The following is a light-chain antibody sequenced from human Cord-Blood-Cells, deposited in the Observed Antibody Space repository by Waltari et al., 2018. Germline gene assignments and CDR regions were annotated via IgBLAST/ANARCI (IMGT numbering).Light chain of an antibody. V-gene: IGLV2-23*02. CDR3: CSYAGSSTWV. CDR1: SSDVGSYNL. CDR2: EVS. J-gene: IGLJ3*02. Sequence: QSALTQPAPVSGSPGPSLTISCTGTSSDVGSYNLVSWYQQHPGKAPKLMIYEVSKRPSGVSNRFSGSKSGNTASLTISGLQAEDEADYYCCSYAGSSTWVFGGGTKLTVL.